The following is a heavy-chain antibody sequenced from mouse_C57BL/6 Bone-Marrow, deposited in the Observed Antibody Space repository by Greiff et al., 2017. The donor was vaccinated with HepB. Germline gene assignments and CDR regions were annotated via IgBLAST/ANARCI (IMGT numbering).Heavy chain of an antibody. D-gene: IGHD1-1*01. V-gene: IGHV1-64*01. CDR2: IHPNSGST. J-gene: IGHJ4*01. Sequence: QVRLKQPGAELVKPGASVKLSCKASGYTFTSYWMHWVKQRPGQGLEWIGMIHPNSGSTNYNEKFKSKATLTVDKSSSTAYMQLSSLTSEDSAVYYCARTPLYYYEWDYYAMDYWGQGTSVTVSS. CDR3: ARTPLYYYEWDYYAMDY. CDR1: GYTFTSYW.